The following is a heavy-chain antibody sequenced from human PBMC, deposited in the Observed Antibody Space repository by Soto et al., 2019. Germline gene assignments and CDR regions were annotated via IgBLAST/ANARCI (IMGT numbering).Heavy chain of an antibody. D-gene: IGHD2-21*02. V-gene: IGHV4-59*08. CDR2: ISYPGTT. J-gene: IGHJ5*02. CDR3: ARGGVMVTDNWLDP. Sequence: SETLSLTCTVSNDSISNYYWNWIRQSPGKGLEWIGYISYPGTTNYNPSLKSRVAISLDTSKKQFSLTLSSVTAADTAVYFCARGGVMVTDNWLDPWGQGTLVTVS. CDR1: NDSISNYY.